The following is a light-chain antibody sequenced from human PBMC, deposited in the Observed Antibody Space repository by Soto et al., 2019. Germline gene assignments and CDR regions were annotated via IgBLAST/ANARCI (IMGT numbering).Light chain of an antibody. Sequence: EIVLTHSPATLSLSPGERATLSCRASQSVSSYLAWYQQKPGQAPRLLIYDASNRATGIPARFSGSGSGTDFTLTISCFDPAEFGIYDCHPRSEWPLLRFAGGNKVDTK. CDR3: HPRSEWPLLR. J-gene: IGKJ4*01. CDR1: QSVSSY. CDR2: DAS. V-gene: IGKV3-11*01.